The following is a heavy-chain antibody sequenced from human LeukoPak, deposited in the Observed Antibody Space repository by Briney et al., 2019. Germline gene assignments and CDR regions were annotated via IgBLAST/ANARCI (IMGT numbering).Heavy chain of an antibody. CDR3: ARVRRDGYNRN. CDR1: GGSFSGYY. V-gene: IGHV3-11*01. Sequence: LSLTCAVYGGSFSGYYWSWIRQAPGKGLEWVSYISSSGSTIYYADSVKGRFTISRDNAKNSLYLQMNSLRAEDTAVYYCARVRRDGYNRNWGQGTLVTVSS. CDR2: ISSSGSTI. J-gene: IGHJ4*02. D-gene: IGHD5-24*01.